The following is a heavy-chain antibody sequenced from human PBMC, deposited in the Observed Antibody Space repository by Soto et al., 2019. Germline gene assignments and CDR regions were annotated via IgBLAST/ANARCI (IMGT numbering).Heavy chain of an antibody. CDR1: GFDFRKYA. Sequence: PGGSLRLSCAASGFDFRKYAMHWVRQSPGKGPEWVAITSDDGDIQYYADSVKGRFTISRDNSKNTLYLQMTTLRSEDAAVYFCARAVDAAMDPLDYWGQGTLVTVS. V-gene: IGHV3-30-3*01. D-gene: IGHD5-18*01. J-gene: IGHJ4*02. CDR2: TSDDGDIQ. CDR3: ARAVDAAMDPLDY.